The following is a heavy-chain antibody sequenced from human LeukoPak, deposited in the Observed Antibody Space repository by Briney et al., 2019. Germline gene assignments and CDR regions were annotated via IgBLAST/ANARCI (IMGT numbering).Heavy chain of an antibody. V-gene: IGHV3-23*01. Sequence: SGGSLRLSYAASGFTFSSYAMSWVRQAPGKGLEWVSAISGSGGSTYYADSVKGRFTISSDNSKNTLYLQMNSLRAEDTAVYYCAEVPRITIFGVVIYYFDYWGQGTLVTVSS. CDR3: AEVPRITIFGVVIYYFDY. CDR2: ISGSGGST. CDR1: GFTFSSYA. J-gene: IGHJ4*02. D-gene: IGHD3-3*01.